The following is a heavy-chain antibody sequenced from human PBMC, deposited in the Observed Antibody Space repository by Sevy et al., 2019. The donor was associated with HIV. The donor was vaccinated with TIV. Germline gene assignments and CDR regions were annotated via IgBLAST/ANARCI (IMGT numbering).Heavy chain of an antibody. V-gene: IGHV4-38-2*02. Sequence: SETLSLTCTVSAYSINRNTYWGWIRQPPGKGLEWLGSVHHGGSTYYNPSLKSRVTISTDTSKNQFSLKLNSVTAADTAVYFCERDSSNYYDSGSHYKTNVAGSAWFDPWGQGTLVTVSS. CDR1: AYSINRNTY. CDR3: ERDSSNYYDSGSHYKTNVAGSAWFDP. CDR2: VHHGGST. J-gene: IGHJ5*02. D-gene: IGHD3-10*01.